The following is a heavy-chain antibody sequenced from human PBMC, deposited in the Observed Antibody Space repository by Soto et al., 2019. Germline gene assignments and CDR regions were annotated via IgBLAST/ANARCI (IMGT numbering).Heavy chain of an antibody. CDR1: GGSFSGYY. V-gene: IGHV4-34*01. CDR3: ARSTLYYYYMDV. J-gene: IGHJ6*03. Sequence: SETLSVTCAVYGGSFSGYYWSWIRQPPGKGLEWIGEINHSGSTNYNPSLKSRVTISVDTSKNQFSLKLSSVTAADTAVYYCARSTLYYYYMDVWGKGTTVTVSS. CDR2: INHSGST.